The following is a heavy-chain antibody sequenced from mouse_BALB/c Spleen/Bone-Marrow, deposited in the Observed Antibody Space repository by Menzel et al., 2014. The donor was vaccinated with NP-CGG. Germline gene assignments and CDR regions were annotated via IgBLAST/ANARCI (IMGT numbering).Heavy chain of an antibody. CDR2: IDPANDNT. V-gene: IGHV14-3*02. CDR1: GFNIKDTY. CDR3: ARSGGHYGVAWFDY. Sequence: EVKLVESGAELVKPGASVKLSCAASGFNIKDTYIHWVKQRPEQGLEWIGRIDPANDNTKYDPKFQGKATLTADTSSNTAYLQLIGLTSEDTAVYCCARSGGHYGVAWFDYWGQGTLITVSA. D-gene: IGHD1-1*01. J-gene: IGHJ3*01.